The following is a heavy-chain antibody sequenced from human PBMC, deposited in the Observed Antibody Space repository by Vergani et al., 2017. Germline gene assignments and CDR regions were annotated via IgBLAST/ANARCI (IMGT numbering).Heavy chain of an antibody. CDR3: ARDRGYCSGGSCYSGYYYYYGMDV. CDR1: GGTFSSYA. Sequence: QVQLVQSGAEVKKPGSSVKVSCKASGGTFSSYAISWVRQAPGQGLEWMGRTIPIFGTANYAQKFQGRVTITADGSTSTAYMELSSLRSEDTAVYYCARDRGYCSGGSCYSGYYYYYGMDVWGQGTTVTVSS. J-gene: IGHJ6*02. CDR2: TIPIFGTA. D-gene: IGHD2-15*01. V-gene: IGHV1-69*13.